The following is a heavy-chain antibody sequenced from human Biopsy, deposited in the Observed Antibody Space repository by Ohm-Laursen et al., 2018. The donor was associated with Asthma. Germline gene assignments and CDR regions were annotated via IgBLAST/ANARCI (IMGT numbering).Heavy chain of an antibody. CDR2: HDHEEGGT. CDR1: GYSLTDLS. V-gene: IGHV1-24*01. J-gene: IGHJ4*02. Sequence: GASVKASCKISGYSLTDLSMHWVRQAPGQGLEWMGGHDHEEGGTVNARRFQGRVTMTEDTSTDTAYVELSSLSSDGTAVYYCASDFPKDYVRYNFQFWGQGTLVTVSS. D-gene: IGHD4-17*01. CDR3: ASDFPKDYVRYNFQF.